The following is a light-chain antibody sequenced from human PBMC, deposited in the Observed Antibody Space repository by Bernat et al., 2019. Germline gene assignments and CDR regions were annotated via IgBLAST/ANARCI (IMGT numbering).Light chain of an antibody. J-gene: IGLJ3*02. CDR2: VEGSGSY. CDR1: SGHSSYI. CDR3: ETWDATKRV. Sequence: QPVLTQSSSASASLGSSVKLTCTLSSGHSSYIIAWHQQQPGKAPRYLMKVEGSGSYNKGSGVPDRFSGSSSGAVRSLTISSLPSEDEADYCCETWDATKRVFGGGTQLPVL. V-gene: IGLV4-60*03.